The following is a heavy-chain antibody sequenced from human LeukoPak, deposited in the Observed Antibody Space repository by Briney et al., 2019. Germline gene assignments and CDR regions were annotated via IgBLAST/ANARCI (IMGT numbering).Heavy chain of an antibody. D-gene: IGHD2-2*03. V-gene: IGHV3-74*03. CDR2: IESDGTRT. CDR3: VRGGHKLDIETSRYYYGLDV. J-gene: IGHJ6*02. Sequence: GGSLRLSCAASGITLSDYWMYWVRQGPGKGLVHVSRIESDGTRTVYADSVKGRFTISRDDAKNTMYLQMNSLRAEDTAVYYCVRGGHKLDIETSRYYYGLDVWGQGTTVTVSS. CDR1: GITLSDYW.